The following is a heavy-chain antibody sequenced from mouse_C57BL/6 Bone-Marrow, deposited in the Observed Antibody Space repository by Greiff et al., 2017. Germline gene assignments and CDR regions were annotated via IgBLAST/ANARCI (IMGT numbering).Heavy chain of an antibody. Sequence: EVKLMESEGGLVQPGSSMTLSCTASGFTFSDYYMAWVRQVPEKGLEWVANINYDGSSTYYLASLTSRFIISSNNAKNILNLQISSRKSEDTATYYWARRRSLVLRQYHYYAMDYWGQGTAVTVSS. CDR2: INYDGSST. J-gene: IGHJ4*01. CDR3: ARRRSLVLRQYHYYAMDY. D-gene: IGHD1-1*01. V-gene: IGHV5-16*02. CDR1: GFTFSDYY.